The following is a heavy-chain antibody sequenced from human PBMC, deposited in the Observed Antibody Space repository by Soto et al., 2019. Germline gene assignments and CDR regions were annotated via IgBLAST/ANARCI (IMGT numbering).Heavy chain of an antibody. J-gene: IGHJ6*03. CDR1: GFTVSSNY. CDR3: ARDPYSRSPYYMDV. V-gene: IGHV3-66*01. D-gene: IGHD6-13*01. Sequence: GGSLRLSCAASGFTVSSNYMSWVRQAPGKGLEWVSVIYSGGSTYYADSVKGRFTISRDNSKNTLYLQMNSLRAEDTAVYYCARDPYSRSPYYMDVWGKGTTVTVSS. CDR2: IYSGGST.